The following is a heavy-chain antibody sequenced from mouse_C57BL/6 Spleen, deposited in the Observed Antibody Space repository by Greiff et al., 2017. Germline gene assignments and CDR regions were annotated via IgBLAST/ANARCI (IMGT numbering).Heavy chain of an antibody. CDR1: GFTFSSYG. CDR3: AREITRYFDV. J-gene: IGHJ1*03. D-gene: IGHD2-4*01. Sequence: DVHLVESGGDLVKPGGSLKLSCAASGFTFSSYGMSWVRQTPDKRLEWVATISSGGSYTYYPDSVKGRFTISRDNAKNTLYLQMSSLKSEDTAMYYCAREITRYFDVWGTGTTVTVSS. CDR2: ISSGGSYT. V-gene: IGHV5-6*01.